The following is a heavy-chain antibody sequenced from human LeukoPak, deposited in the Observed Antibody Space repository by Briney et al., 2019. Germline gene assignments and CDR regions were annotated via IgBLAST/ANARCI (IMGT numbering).Heavy chain of an antibody. J-gene: IGHJ6*04. V-gene: IGHV3-74*01. CDR1: GFTFSSFS. CDR3: AGDSRQLLAAYYHVMDV. D-gene: IGHD2-2*01. Sequence: PGRSLRLSSAASGFTFSSFSMDWVRHAPGEGLGWVSRINTVGNRTSYTDSVKGRLPISRENARNTLYLQMNSLRADDTAVDYGAGDSRQLLAAYYHVMDVWGKGTTVTVSS. CDR2: INTVGNRT.